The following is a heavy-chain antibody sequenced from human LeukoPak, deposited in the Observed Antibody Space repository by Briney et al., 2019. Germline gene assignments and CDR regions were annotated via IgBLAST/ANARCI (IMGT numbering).Heavy chain of an antibody. V-gene: IGHV4-34*01. Sequence: KPSETLSLTCAVYGGSFSGYYWSWIRQPPGKGREWVGEINHSGSTNYNPSLKSRVTISVDTSKNQFSLKLSSVTAADTAVYYCGGNVDTAMANWFDPWGQGTLVTVSP. CDR1: GGSFSGYY. D-gene: IGHD5-18*01. CDR3: GGNVDTAMANWFDP. J-gene: IGHJ5*02. CDR2: INHSGST.